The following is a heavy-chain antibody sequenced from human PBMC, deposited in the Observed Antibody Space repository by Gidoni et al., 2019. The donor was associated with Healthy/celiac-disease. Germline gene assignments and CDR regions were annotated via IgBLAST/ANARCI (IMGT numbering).Heavy chain of an antibody. V-gene: IGHV3-73*02. J-gene: IGHJ6*02. CDR1: GFTFGGSA. CDR3: TREGPGGYCSGGSCYSRYYYYGMDV. CDR2: IRSKANRYAT. Sequence: EVQLVESGGGLVQPGGSLKLSCAASGFTFGGSAMPLVRQASGKGLGWVGRIRSKANRYATAYAASVKGRFTISRDDSKNTAYLQMNSLKTEDTAVYYCTREGPGGYCSGGSCYSRYYYYGMDVWGQGTTVTVSS. D-gene: IGHD2-15*01.